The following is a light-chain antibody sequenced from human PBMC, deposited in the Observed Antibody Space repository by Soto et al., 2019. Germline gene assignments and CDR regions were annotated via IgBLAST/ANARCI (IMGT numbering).Light chain of an antibody. CDR1: QSVRSN. J-gene: IGKJ5*01. CDR3: QQYNNWPPIT. V-gene: IGKV3-15*01. Sequence: EVGMTQSPATLSVSPGERATLSFRASQSVRSNLACYQQKPGQAARLLIYGASTRATGIPARFSGSGSGTEFTLTISSLQSEDFAVYYCQQYNNWPPITFGQGTRLAIK. CDR2: GAS.